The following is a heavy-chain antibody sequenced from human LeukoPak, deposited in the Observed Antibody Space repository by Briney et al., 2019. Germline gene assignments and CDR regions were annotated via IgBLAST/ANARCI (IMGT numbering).Heavy chain of an antibody. CDR2: IDNSGRTT. Sequence: GGSLRLFCAASGFTFSDFGMNWVRQAPGKGLDWLAYIDNSGRTTYYADSVKGRFIISRDNAKNSLFLQMNRLIDDDRAVYYCAREGMSAWGQGTLVTVSS. CDR3: AREGMSA. J-gene: IGHJ5*02. V-gene: IGHV3-48*02. CDR1: GFTFSDFG.